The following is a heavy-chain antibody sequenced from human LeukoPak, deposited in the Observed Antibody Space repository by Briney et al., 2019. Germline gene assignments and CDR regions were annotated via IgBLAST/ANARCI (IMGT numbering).Heavy chain of an antibody. CDR2: ISSSSSYI. J-gene: IGHJ4*02. CDR3: ARDSCSGGSCSDY. CDR1: GFTFSSYS. Sequence: GGSLRLSCAASGFTFSSYSMNWVRQAPGKGLVWVSSISSSSSYIYYADSVKGRFTISRDNAKNSLYLQMNSLRAEDTAVYYCARDSCSGGSCSDYWGQGTLVTVSS. D-gene: IGHD2-15*01. V-gene: IGHV3-21*01.